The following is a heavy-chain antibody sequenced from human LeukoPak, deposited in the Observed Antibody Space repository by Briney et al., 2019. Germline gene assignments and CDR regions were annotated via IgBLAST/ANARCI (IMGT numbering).Heavy chain of an antibody. CDR2: IRQDGSEK. CDR3: ARDGAVTNGRYFDY. D-gene: IGHD4-17*01. V-gene: IGHV3-7*01. J-gene: IGHJ4*02. CDR1: GFSFSNYW. Sequence: GGSLRLSCAASGFSFSNYWMSWVRLAPGKGLEWVGNIRQDGSEKQYVDSVKGRFTISRDNAKNSLYLQMNSLRAEDTAVYYCARDGAVTNGRYFDYWGQGTLVTVSS.